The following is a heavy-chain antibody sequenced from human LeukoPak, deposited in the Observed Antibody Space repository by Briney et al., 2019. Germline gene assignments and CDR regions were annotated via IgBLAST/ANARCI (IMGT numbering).Heavy chain of an antibody. CDR1: GGSISGYY. V-gene: IGHV4-34*01. CDR3: ARGGAAYSRATIGL. D-gene: IGHD5-12*01. CDR2: MNHSGGT. J-gene: IGHJ4*02. Sequence: SETLSLTCDAYGGSISGYYWTWTRQPPGKGLEWIGEMNHSGGTNYNPSLKSRVTISVDTSKNQCSLQLSTVTAADTAVYYCARGGAAYSRATIGLWGQGTLVTVSS.